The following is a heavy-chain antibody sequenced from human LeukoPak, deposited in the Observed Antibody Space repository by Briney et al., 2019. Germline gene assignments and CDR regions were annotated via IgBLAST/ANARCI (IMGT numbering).Heavy chain of an antibody. V-gene: IGHV3-7*01. CDR1: GFTLSSYW. Sequence: GGSLRLSCAASGFTLSSYWMSWVRQAPGKGLEWVANIKQDGSEKYYVDSVKGRFTISRDNAKNSLYLEMNSLRAEDTAVYYCARDYWRSIDHWGQGTLVTVSS. D-gene: IGHD1-1*01. CDR2: IKQDGSEK. J-gene: IGHJ4*02. CDR3: ARDYWRSIDH.